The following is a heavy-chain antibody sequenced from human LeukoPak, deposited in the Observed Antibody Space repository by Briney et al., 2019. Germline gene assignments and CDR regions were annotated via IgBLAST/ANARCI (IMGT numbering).Heavy chain of an antibody. J-gene: IGHJ4*02. CDR1: GFTFSSYA. V-gene: IGHV3-30*04. Sequence: GGSLRLSCAASGFTFSSYAMHWVRQAPGKGLEWVAVISYDGSNKYYADSVKGRFTISRDNSKNTLYLQMNSPRAEDTAVYYCAKDLYSSGWSYYFDYWGQGTLVTVSS. CDR3: AKDLYSSGWSYYFDY. D-gene: IGHD6-19*01. CDR2: ISYDGSNK.